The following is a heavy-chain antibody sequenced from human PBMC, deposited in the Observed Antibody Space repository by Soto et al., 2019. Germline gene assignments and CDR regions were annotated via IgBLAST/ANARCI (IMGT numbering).Heavy chain of an antibody. Sequence: SVKVSCKASGGTFSSYAVSWVRQAPGQGLEWMGGIIPIFGTANYAQKFQGRVTITADESTSTAYMELSSLRSEDTAVYYCARRGYSYGTPIQPYYYYGMDVWGQGTTVTVSS. CDR1: GGTFSSYA. V-gene: IGHV1-69*13. CDR3: ARRGYSYGTPIQPYYYYGMDV. D-gene: IGHD5-18*01. J-gene: IGHJ6*02. CDR2: IIPIFGTA.